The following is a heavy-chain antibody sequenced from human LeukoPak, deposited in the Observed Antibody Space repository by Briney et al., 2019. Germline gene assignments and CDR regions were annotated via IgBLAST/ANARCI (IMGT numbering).Heavy chain of an antibody. CDR2: INHSGST. CDR3: ARARSSSWYPRFDP. J-gene: IGHJ5*02. CDR1: GGSFSGYY. Sequence: SETLSLTCAVYGGSFSGYYWSWIRQPPGKGLEWIGEINHSGSTNYNPSLKSRVTISVDTSKNQFSLKLSSVTAADTAVYYCARARSSSWYPRFDPWGQGTLVTVSS. V-gene: IGHV4-34*01. D-gene: IGHD6-13*01.